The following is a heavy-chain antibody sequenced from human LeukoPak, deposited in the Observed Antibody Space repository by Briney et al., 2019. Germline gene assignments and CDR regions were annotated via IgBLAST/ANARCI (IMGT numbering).Heavy chain of an antibody. J-gene: IGHJ4*02. CDR2: ISWNSGSI. CDR1: GFTFDDYA. V-gene: IGHV3-9*01. D-gene: IGHD3-16*02. Sequence: GRSLLLSCAASGFTFDDYAMHWVRQAPGKGLEWVSGISWNSGSISYADSVKGRFTISRDNAKNSLYLQMNSLRAEDTALYYCAKDISSLGELSEGFDYWGQGTLVTVSS. CDR3: AKDISSLGELSEGFDY.